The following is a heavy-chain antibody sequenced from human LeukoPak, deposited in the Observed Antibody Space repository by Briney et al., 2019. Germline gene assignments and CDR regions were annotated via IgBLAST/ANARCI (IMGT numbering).Heavy chain of an antibody. J-gene: IGHJ4*02. CDR1: GGSISSYY. V-gene: IGHV4-59*01. CDR2: IYYSGST. Sequence: SETLSLTCTVSGGSISSYYWSWIRQPPGKGLEWIGYIYYSGSTNYNPSLKSRVTISVDTSKNQFSLKLSSVTAADTAVYYCARDSGSGYYRGYYFGYWGQGTLVTVSS. D-gene: IGHD3-22*01. CDR3: ARDSGSGYYRGYYFGY.